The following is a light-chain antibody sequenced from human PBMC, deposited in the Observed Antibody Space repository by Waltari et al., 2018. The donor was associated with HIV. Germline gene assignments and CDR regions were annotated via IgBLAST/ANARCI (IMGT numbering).Light chain of an antibody. CDR1: QSLLSGNGHND. V-gene: IGKV2-28*01. J-gene: IGKJ3*01. Sequence: DIVMTQSPLSLSVTPGEPASISCKSSQSLLSGNGHNDLNWYLQKPGQSPQLLMSYGSNRASGVPDRFSGSGSGTDFTLKISRVEAEDVGVYYCMEAIQTPSFGPGTKLDIK. CDR3: MEAIQTPS. CDR2: YGS.